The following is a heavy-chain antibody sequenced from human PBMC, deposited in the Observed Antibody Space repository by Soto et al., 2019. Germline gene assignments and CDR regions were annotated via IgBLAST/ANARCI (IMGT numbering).Heavy chain of an antibody. CDR2: MNPNSDNT. J-gene: IGHJ4*02. D-gene: IGHD3-3*01. V-gene: IGHV1-8*01. Sequence: ASVKVSCKASGYSFTSYDINWVRQATGQGVEWMGWMNPNSDNTGYAQKFQGRVTMTRKTSISTAYLELSSLRSEDTAVYYCARVLRRFLESLPDEFDYWGQGTLVTVSS. CDR1: GYSFTSYD. CDR3: ARVLRRFLESLPDEFDY.